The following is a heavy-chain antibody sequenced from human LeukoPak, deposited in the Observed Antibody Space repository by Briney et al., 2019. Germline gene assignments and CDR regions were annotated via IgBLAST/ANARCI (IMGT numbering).Heavy chain of an antibody. CDR1: GFTFSDYY. J-gene: IGHJ4*02. V-gene: IGHV3-11*01. CDR3: AKDMFGDDSSGYYYRTIDY. Sequence: PGGSLRLSCAASGFTFSDYYMSWIRQAPGKGLEWISYITNSGTTIYYADSVKGRFTISRDNAKNSLYLQMNSLRAEDTALYYCAKDMFGDDSSGYYYRTIDYWGQGTLVTVSS. CDR2: ITNSGTTI. D-gene: IGHD3-22*01.